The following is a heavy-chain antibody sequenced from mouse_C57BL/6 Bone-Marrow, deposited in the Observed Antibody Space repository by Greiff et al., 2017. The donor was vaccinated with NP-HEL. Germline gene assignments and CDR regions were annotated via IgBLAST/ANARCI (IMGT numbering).Heavy chain of an antibody. V-gene: IGHV5-9-1*02. CDR2: ISSGGDYI. Sequence: EVQVVESGEGLVKPGGSLKLSCAASGFTFSSYAMSWVRQTPEKRLEWVAYISSGGDYIYYADTVKGRFTISRDNARNTLYLQMSSLKSEDTAMDYCTRDDYDGRYYFDYWGQGTTLTVSS. CDR3: TRDDYDGRYYFDY. CDR1: GFTFSSYA. D-gene: IGHD2-3*01. J-gene: IGHJ2*01.